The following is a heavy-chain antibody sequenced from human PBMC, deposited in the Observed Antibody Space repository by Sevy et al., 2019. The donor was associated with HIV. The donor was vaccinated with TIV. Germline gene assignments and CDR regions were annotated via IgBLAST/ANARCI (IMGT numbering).Heavy chain of an antibody. Sequence: GGSLRLSCAASGFTFSSYAMHWVRQAPDKGLEWVAVISYDGSNKYYADSVKGRFTISRDNSKNTLYLQMNSLRAEDTAVYYCARDPIAAAGTPYDAFDIWGQGTMVTVSS. CDR1: GFTFSSYA. CDR3: ARDPIAAAGTPYDAFDI. D-gene: IGHD6-13*01. CDR2: ISYDGSNK. V-gene: IGHV3-30-3*01. J-gene: IGHJ3*02.